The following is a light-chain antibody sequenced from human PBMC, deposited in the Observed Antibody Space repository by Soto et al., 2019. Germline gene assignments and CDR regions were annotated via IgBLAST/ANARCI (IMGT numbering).Light chain of an antibody. V-gene: IGKV1-39*01. CDR1: QNIRSF. Sequence: DIQMTQSPPSLSASVGDRVTITCRASQNIRSFLNWYQEKPGKAPKVLISAASSLQSGVPSRFSGRGSGTDFTLTISSLQPEDSATYYCQQSYSTRWTFGQGTKVEIK. J-gene: IGKJ1*01. CDR2: AAS. CDR3: QQSYSTRWT.